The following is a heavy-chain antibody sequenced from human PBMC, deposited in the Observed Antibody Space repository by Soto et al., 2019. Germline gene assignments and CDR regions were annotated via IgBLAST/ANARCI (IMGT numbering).Heavy chain of an antibody. D-gene: IGHD2-15*01. CDR3: ARAAAVYCSGGSCSTPY. J-gene: IGHJ4*02. CDR1: GFTFSSYA. Sequence: GGSLRLSCAASGFTFSSYAMHWVRQAPGKGLEWVAVISYDGSNKYYAGSVKGRFTISRDNSKNTLYLQMNSLRAEDTAVYYCARAAAVYCSGGSCSTPYWGQGTLVTVSS. CDR2: ISYDGSNK. V-gene: IGHV3-30-3*01.